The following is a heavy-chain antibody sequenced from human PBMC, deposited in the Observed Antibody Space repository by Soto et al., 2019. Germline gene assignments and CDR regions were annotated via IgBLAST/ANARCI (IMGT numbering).Heavy chain of an antibody. V-gene: IGHV1-18*01. CDR1: GYIFTSYG. D-gene: IGHD3-3*01. CDR2: ISAYNGNT. CDR3: ARGYDFWSGYYHDAFDI. J-gene: IGHJ3*02. Sequence: ASVKVSCKASGYIFTSYGISLVRQAPEQGLEWMGWISAYNGNTNNAQKLQGRVTMTTDTSTSTAYMELRSLRSDDTAVYYCARGYDFWSGYYHDAFDIWGQGTMVTVSS.